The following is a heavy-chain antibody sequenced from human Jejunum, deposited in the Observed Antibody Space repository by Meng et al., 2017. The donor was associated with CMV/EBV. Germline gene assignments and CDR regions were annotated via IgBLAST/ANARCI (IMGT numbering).Heavy chain of an antibody. CDR3: ARGAVNMVRGVSYYFDY. V-gene: IGHV4-61*01. Sequence: VSSGSYYWNWIRPSPGKGLEWIAHVFYSGSSDYNPSLKSRVTISVDTSKNQFFLQLDSVTAADTAVYFCARGAVNMVRGVSYYFDYWGQGALVTVSS. J-gene: IGHJ4*02. CDR2: VFYSGSS. D-gene: IGHD3-10*01. CDR1: VSSGSYY.